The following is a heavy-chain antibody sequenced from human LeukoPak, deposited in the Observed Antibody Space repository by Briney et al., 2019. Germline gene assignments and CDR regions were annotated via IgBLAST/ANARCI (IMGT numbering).Heavy chain of an antibody. Sequence: GGSLRLSCAASGFTFSSYAMSWVRQAPGKGLEWVSAISGSGGSTYYADSVKGRFTISRDNSKNTLYLQMNSLRAEDTAVYYCARQGSSGWYFSWFDPWGQGTLVTVSS. CDR1: GFTFSSYA. V-gene: IGHV3-23*01. D-gene: IGHD6-19*01. CDR3: ARQGSSGWYFSWFDP. J-gene: IGHJ5*02. CDR2: ISGSGGST.